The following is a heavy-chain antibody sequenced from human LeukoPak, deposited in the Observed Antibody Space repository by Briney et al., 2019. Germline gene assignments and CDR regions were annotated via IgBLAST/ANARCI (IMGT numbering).Heavy chain of an antibody. CDR2: IYYSGST. CDR3: ARVKAAAGTAYYYYGMDV. J-gene: IGHJ6*02. Sequence: KPSETLSLTCTVSGGSISSYYWSWIRQPPGKGLEWIGYIYYSGSTNYNPSLKSRVTISVDTSKNQFSLKLSSVTAADTAVYYCARVKAAAGTAYYYYGMDVWGQGTTVTDSS. V-gene: IGHV4-59*08. CDR1: GGSISSYY. D-gene: IGHD6-13*01.